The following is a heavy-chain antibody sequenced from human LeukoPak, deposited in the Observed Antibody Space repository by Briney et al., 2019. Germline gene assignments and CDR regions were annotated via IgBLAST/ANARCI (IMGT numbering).Heavy chain of an antibody. CDR3: ARLHYYYGVDV. J-gene: IGHJ6*02. CDR2: MYFSGNS. Sequence: PSETLSLTCSVSGGSFTSSSYYWVWIRQPPRKELELIGTMYFSGNSHYNPSLKSRVTISVDTSKKQFSLKLSSVTPADTAVYYCARLHYYYGVDVWGQGTTVTVSS. V-gene: IGHV4-39*01. CDR1: GGSFTSSSYY.